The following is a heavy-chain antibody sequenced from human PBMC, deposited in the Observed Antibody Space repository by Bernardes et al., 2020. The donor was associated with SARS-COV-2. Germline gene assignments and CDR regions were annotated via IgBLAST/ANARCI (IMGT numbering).Heavy chain of an antibody. D-gene: IGHD6-6*01. V-gene: IGHV3-23*01. CDR2: ISGSGGST. CDR1: GFTFSSYA. J-gene: IGHJ6*02. CDR3: AKVGDGGSSSRDGMDV. Sequence: GGSLRLSCAASGFTFSSYAMSWVRQAPGKGLEWVSAISGSGGSTYYADSVKGRFTISRDNSKNTLYLQMNSLRAEDTAVYYCAKVGDGGSSSRDGMDVWGQGTTVTVSS.